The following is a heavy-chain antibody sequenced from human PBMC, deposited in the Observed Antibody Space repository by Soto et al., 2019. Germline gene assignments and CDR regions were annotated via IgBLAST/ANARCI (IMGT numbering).Heavy chain of an antibody. Sequence: QVQLVESGGGLVKPGGSLRLSCAASGFTFSDYYMSWIRQAPGKGLEWVSYISSSSSYTNYADSVKGRFTISRDNAKNSLYLQMNSLRAEDTAVYYCARDLTYYYGSGRKDYYGMDVWGQGTTVTVSS. CDR3: ARDLTYYYGSGRKDYYGMDV. CDR2: ISSSSSYT. D-gene: IGHD3-10*01. V-gene: IGHV3-11*05. J-gene: IGHJ6*02. CDR1: GFTFSDYY.